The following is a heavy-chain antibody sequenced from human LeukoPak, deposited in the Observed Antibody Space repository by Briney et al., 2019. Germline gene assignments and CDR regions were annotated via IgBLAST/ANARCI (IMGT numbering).Heavy chain of an antibody. Sequence: GGSLRLSCAASGFTFSSYAMNWVRQTPGKGLEWVAVISYDGTNQYYADSVKGRFTISRDNSKNTQYLGVNSLRAEDTAIYYCARILTLHYYDSSGYSSPFDYWGQGTLVTVSS. CDR1: GFTFSSYA. CDR3: ARILTLHYYDSSGYSSPFDY. D-gene: IGHD3-22*01. J-gene: IGHJ4*02. V-gene: IGHV3-30*04. CDR2: ISYDGTNQ.